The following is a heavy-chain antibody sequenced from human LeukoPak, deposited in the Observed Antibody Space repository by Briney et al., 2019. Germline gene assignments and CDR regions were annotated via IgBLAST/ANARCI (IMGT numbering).Heavy chain of an antibody. CDR2: IYYRGST. CDR3: ARHYSDSSAYFKY. V-gene: IGHV4-59*01. Sequence: SETLSLTCTVSGGSISGYYWSWIRQPPGKGLEWIGYIYYRGSTNYNPSLKSRVTISVDTSKNQFSLKLSSVTAADTAVYYCARHYSDSSAYFKYWGQGPLVTVSS. J-gene: IGHJ4*02. CDR1: GGSISGYY. D-gene: IGHD3-22*01.